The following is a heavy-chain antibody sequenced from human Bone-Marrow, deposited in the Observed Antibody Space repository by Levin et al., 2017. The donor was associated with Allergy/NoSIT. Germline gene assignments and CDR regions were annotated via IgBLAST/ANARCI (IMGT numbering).Heavy chain of an antibody. CDR3: ARDRDYDFWSGPSNGHYYGMDV. CDR2: ISYDGSNK. J-gene: IGHJ6*02. CDR1: GFTFSSYA. V-gene: IGHV3-30*04. D-gene: IGHD3-3*01. Sequence: PGGSLRLSCAASGFTFSSYAMHWVRQAPGKGLEWVAVISYDGSNKYYADSVKGRFTISRDNSKNTLYLQMNSLRAEDTAVYYCARDRDYDFWSGPSNGHYYGMDVWGQGTTVTVSS.